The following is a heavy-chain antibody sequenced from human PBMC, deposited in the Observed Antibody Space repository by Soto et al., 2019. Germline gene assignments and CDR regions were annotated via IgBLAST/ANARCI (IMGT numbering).Heavy chain of an antibody. D-gene: IGHD3-22*01. Sequence: QVQLVQSGAEVRKPGSSVKVSCKASGGTFSRHAISWVRQAPGQGLEWMGGIIPIFGTANHAQKFQGRVTIIAEESTSTVYMELRSLRSEDTAMYYCARGWGYDSNDYYYAYWGQGTLVIVSS. J-gene: IGHJ4*02. CDR2: IIPIFGTA. CDR1: GGTFSRHA. V-gene: IGHV1-69*01. CDR3: ARGWGYDSNDYYYAY.